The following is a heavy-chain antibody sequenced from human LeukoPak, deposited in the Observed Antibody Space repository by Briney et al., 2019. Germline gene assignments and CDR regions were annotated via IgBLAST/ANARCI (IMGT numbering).Heavy chain of an antibody. D-gene: IGHD6-19*01. V-gene: IGHV3-21*01. CDR2: ISSSSSYI. CDR1: RFTFSSYS. J-gene: IGHJ4*02. Sequence: PGGSLRLSCAASRFTFSSYSMNWVRQAPGKGLEWVSSISSSSSYIYYADSVKGRFTISRDNAKNSLYLRMNSLRAEDTAVYYCASGGSSGWYYFDYWGQGTLVTVSS. CDR3: ASGGSSGWYYFDY.